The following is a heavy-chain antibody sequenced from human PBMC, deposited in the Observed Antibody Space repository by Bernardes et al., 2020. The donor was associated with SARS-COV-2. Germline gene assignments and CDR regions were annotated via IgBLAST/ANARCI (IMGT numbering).Heavy chain of an antibody. Sequence: SETLSLTCGFSGGSFSAYYWSWIRQPPGKGLQWIGEINHSGRTKYNPSLKSRVTISVVTSKKQFSVNLKSLTAADTAIYYCATGRFGEAPFHHWGQGTLVTVSS. V-gene: IGHV4-34*01. CDR1: GGSFSAYY. CDR3: ATGRFGEAPFHH. CDR2: INHSGRT. J-gene: IGHJ1*01. D-gene: IGHD3-10*01.